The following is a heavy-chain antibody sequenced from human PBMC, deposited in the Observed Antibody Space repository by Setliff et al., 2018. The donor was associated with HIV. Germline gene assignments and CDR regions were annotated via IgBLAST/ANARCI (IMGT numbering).Heavy chain of an antibody. J-gene: IGHJ3*02. CDR2: TSFHGINK. Sequence: SLRLSCAASGFTFSSYAMRWVRQAPGKGLEWVTFTSFHGINKYYADSVKGRFTISRDNSKNTLYLQMNSVRGEDTAVYYCARDLDGLTGSYDGLDIWGQGTMVTVSS. CDR3: ARDLDGLTGSYDGLDI. V-gene: IGHV3-30-3*01. CDR1: GFTFSSYA. D-gene: IGHD1-1*01.